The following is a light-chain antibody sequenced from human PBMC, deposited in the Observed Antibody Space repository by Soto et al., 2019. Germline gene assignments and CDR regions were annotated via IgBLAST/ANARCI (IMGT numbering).Light chain of an antibody. V-gene: IGKV1-39*01. CDR1: QSIGKY. J-gene: IGKJ4*01. CDR3: QQSYSTPT. Sequence: DIQMTQSPSSLSASVGDRVTITCRASQSIGKYLNWYQQKPGKAPKLLIYAASILQSGVPSRFSGSGSGTDFILTISSLQPEDFATYYCQQSYSTPTFGGGTKVDIK. CDR2: AAS.